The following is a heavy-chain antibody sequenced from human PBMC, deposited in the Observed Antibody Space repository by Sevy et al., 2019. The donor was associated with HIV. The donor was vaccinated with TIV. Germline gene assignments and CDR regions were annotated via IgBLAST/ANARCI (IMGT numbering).Heavy chain of an antibody. CDR3: VRWDYSTSGNWFDP. V-gene: IGHV3-21*01. J-gene: IGHJ5*02. CDR2: ISSIGHYI. CDR1: GFTFSRYS. Sequence: GGSLRLSCGASGFTFSRYSMNWVRQAPGKGLEWVSYISSIGHYIQYADSVRGRFTISRDNARDSLDLQMNSLRAEDTAVYFCVRWDYSTSGNWFDPWGQGTLVTVSS. D-gene: IGHD6-13*01.